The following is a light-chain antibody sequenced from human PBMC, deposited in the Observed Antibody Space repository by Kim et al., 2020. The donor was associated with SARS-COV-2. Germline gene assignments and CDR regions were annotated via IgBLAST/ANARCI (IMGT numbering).Light chain of an antibody. CDR3: SSYAGSNNVV. CDR1: SSNVGNYNF. V-gene: IGLV2-8*01. J-gene: IGLJ3*02. Sequence: QSALTQPPSASGSPGQSVTISCTGTSSNVGNYNFVSWYQQHPGKAPKLMIYEVNKRPSGVPDRFSGSKSGNTASLTVSGLQTEDEANYYCSSYAGSNNVVFGGGTQLTVL. CDR2: EVN.